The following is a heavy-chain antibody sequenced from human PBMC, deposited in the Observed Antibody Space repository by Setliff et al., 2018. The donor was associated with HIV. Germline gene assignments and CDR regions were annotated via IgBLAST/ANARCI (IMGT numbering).Heavy chain of an antibody. J-gene: IGHJ6*02. CDR1: GGCFSGYY. Sequence: SETLSLTCAVYGGCFSGYYWSWNRQPPGKGLEWIWEINHSGRTNYNPSLKSRVTISVDTSKNQFSLKLSSVPAADTAVYYCARGKRGYYYYGMDVWGQGTTVTVSS. CDR3: ARGKRGYYYYGMDV. V-gene: IGHV4-34*01. CDR2: INHSGRT.